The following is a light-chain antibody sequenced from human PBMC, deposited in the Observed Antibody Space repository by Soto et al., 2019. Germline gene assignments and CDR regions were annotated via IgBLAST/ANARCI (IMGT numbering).Light chain of an antibody. CDR2: GAS. J-gene: IGKJ4*01. CDR1: QDIRKN. V-gene: IGKV1-33*01. CDR3: QQYDELIT. Sequence: DIQMTQSPSSLSAYVGDRVTITCQASQDIRKNLNWYQQKPGKAPKLLIYGASNLETGVPSRFSGSGSETDFTLTIISLQPEDISTYYCQQYDELITFGGGTKVEIK.